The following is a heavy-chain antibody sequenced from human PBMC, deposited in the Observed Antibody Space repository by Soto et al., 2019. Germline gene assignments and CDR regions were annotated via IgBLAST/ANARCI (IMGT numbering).Heavy chain of an antibody. Sequence: GGSLRLSCAASGFTFSSYAMQWVRQAPGKWLEWVALMSYDGTNEYYADSVKGRFTISRDNSKNTLFLQINSLRAEDTAVYYCGKDLHHSSGYFFTVRLNAMDVWGQGXTVTVHS. CDR3: GKDLHHSSGYFFTVRLNAMDV. J-gene: IGHJ6*01. CDR2: MSYDGTNE. D-gene: IGHD3-22*01. CDR1: GFTFSSYA. V-gene: IGHV3-30*18.